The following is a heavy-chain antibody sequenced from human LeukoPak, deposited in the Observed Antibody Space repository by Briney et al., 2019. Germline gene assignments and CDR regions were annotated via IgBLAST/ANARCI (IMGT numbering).Heavy chain of an antibody. V-gene: IGHV4-59*08. J-gene: IGHJ4*02. CDR2: IYYSEST. Sequence: SETLSLTCTVSGGSISSYYWSWIRQPPGKGLEWIGYIYYSESTNYNPSLKSRVTISVDTSKNQFSLKLSSVTAADTAVYYCARHGGDLFFDYWGQGTLVTVSS. D-gene: IGHD2-21*02. CDR3: ARHGGDLFFDY. CDR1: GGSISSYY.